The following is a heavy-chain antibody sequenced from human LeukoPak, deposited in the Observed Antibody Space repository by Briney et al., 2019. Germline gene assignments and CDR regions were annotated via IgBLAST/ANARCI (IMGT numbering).Heavy chain of an antibody. CDR2: INSDGSST. CDR1: GSTFSSCW. V-gene: IGHV3-74*01. D-gene: IGHD3-3*01. J-gene: IGHJ4*02. Sequence: PGGSLRLSCAASGSTFSSCWMHWVRQAPGKGLVWVSRINSDGSSTSYADSVKGRFTISRDNAKNTLYLQMNSLRAEDTAVYYCAREWVYDFWSGYYFDYWGQGTLVTVSS. CDR3: AREWVYDFWSGYYFDY.